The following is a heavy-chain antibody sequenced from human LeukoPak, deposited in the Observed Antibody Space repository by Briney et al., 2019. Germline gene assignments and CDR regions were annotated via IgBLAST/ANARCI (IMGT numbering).Heavy chain of an antibody. J-gene: IGHJ5*02. V-gene: IGHV4-39*01. Sequence: PSETLSLTCAVSGGSVSSPSHYWGWIRQPPGKGLEWIGSISYSGSTNYNPSFKSRVTISVDTSKKQFSLKLTSVTAADTSVYYCARGYYGSGNNQYNWFDPCGQGTLVTVSP. CDR2: ISYSGST. D-gene: IGHD3-10*01. CDR1: GGSVSSPSHY. CDR3: ARGYYGSGNNQYNWFDP.